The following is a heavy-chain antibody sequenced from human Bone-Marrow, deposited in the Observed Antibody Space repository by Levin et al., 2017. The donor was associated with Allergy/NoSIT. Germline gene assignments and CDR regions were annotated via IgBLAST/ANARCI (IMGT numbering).Heavy chain of an antibody. V-gene: IGHV1-2*02. CDR1: GYTFTDYF. CDR2: INPNSGDT. CDR3: ARISSAAFDM. D-gene: IGHD6-19*01. J-gene: IGHJ3*02. Sequence: GESLKISCKASGYTFTDYFIHWVRLAPGQGLEWMGWINPNSGDTDSSQNFQGTVTMTRDTSISTAYMGVTSLTSNDTALYYCARISSAAFDMWGQGTVVTVSS.